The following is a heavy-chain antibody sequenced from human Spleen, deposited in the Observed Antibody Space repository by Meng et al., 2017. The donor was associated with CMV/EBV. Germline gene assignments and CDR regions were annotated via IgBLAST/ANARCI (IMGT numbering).Heavy chain of an antibody. V-gene: IGHV3-33*01. CDR3: AREFRFRFYFYGMDV. D-gene: IGHD3-3*01. J-gene: IGHJ6*02. CDR2: IWYDGSSK. Sequence: VAVIWYDGSSKYYGDSVKGRFTISRDNSKNTLYLQMNSLRAEGTAVYYCAREFRFRFYFYGMDVWGQGTTVTVSS.